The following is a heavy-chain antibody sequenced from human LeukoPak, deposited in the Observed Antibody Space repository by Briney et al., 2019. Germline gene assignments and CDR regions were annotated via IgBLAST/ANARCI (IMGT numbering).Heavy chain of an antibody. CDR3: TTDHLSSGWSPFDY. CDR1: GFTFSSYG. D-gene: IGHD6-19*01. J-gene: IGHJ4*02. V-gene: IGHV3-30*03. Sequence: GRSLRLSCAASGFTFSSYGMHWVRQAPGKGLEWVAVISYDGSNKYYADSVKGRFTISRDNSKNTLYLQMNSLRAEDTAVYYCTTDHLSSGWSPFDYWGQGTLVTVPS. CDR2: ISYDGSNK.